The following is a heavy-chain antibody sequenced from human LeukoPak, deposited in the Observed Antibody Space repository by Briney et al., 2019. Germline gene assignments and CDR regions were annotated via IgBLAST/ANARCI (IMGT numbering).Heavy chain of an antibody. CDR1: GGSIRSSY. V-gene: IGHV4-4*07. Sequence: PSETLSLTCTVSGGSIRSSYWSWLRQPAGKGLEWIGRIYTSGSTNYNPSLKSRVTMSLDTSKNHFSLNLRSVTAADTAVYFCATDDYDSAVYSYWGQGALVTVSS. CDR3: ATDDYDSAVYSY. D-gene: IGHD3-22*01. CDR2: IYTSGST. J-gene: IGHJ4*02.